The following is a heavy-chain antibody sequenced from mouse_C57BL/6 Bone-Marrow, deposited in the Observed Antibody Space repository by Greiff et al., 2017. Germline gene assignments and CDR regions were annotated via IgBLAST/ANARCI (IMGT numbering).Heavy chain of an antibody. CDR3: ARSYGSSPFAY. D-gene: IGHD1-1*01. J-gene: IGHJ3*01. V-gene: IGHV1-39*01. Sequence: LVESGPELVKPGASVKISCKASGYSFTDYNMNWVKQSNGKSLEWIGVINPNYGTTNYNQKFKGKATLTVDQSSSTAYMQLSSLTSEDSAVYYCARSYGSSPFAYWGQGTLVTVSA. CDR1: GYSFTDYN. CDR2: INPNYGTT.